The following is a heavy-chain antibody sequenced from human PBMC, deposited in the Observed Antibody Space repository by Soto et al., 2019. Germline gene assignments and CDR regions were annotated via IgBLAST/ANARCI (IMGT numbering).Heavy chain of an antibody. CDR2: IIPILGIA. CDR1: GGTFSSYT. V-gene: IGHV1-69*02. Sequence: QVQLVQSGAEVKKPGSSVKVSCKASGGTFSSYTISWVRQAPGQGLEWMGRIIPILGIANYAQKFQGRVTITADKSTSTADMGLSSLRSEDTAVDYWVGDTAMVIDDYWGQGTLVTVSS. D-gene: IGHD5-18*01. CDR3: VGDTAMVIDDY. J-gene: IGHJ4*02.